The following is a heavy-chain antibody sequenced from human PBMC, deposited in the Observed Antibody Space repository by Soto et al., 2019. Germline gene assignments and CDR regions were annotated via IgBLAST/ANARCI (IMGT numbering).Heavy chain of an antibody. J-gene: IGHJ5*02. Sequence: EVQLLESGGGLVQPGGSLRLSCAASGITFSRYDMSWVRQAPGKGLEWVSAINGGRSFYGDSVEGRFTVSRDNSKNTLYLQMNSLRVEDTAIYYCASPAGDLWGQGNVVTVSS. CDR2: INGGRS. V-gene: IGHV3-23*01. CDR1: GITFSRYD. CDR3: ASPAGDL.